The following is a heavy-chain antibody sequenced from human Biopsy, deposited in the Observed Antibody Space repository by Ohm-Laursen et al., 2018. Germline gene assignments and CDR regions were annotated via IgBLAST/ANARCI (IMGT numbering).Heavy chain of an antibody. CDR2: IYYSVMT. J-gene: IGHJ6*02. D-gene: IGHD4-11*01. CDR1: GDSVTKYY. Sequence: SETLSLTCTVSGDSVTKYYWSWIRQPPGKGLEWIGHIYYSVMTNYNPSLQSRVSISVDTSGNQVSLTLSSVTAADTAVYYCARDSGILNYGNFKYYHYYGMDVWGQGTKVTVSS. V-gene: IGHV4-59*02. CDR3: ARDSGILNYGNFKYYHYYGMDV.